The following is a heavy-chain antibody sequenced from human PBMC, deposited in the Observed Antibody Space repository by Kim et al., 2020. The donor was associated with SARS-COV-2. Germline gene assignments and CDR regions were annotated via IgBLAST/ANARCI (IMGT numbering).Heavy chain of an antibody. J-gene: IGHJ4*02. CDR1: GFTVSSNY. Sequence: GGSLRLSCAASGFTVSSNYMSWVRQAPGKGLEWVSVIYSGGSTYYADSVKGRFTISRDNSKNTLYLQMNSLRAEDTAVYYCARVREYSSSWYDYFDYWGQGNLVTVSS. CDR3: ARVREYSSSWYDYFDY. V-gene: IGHV3-53*01. D-gene: IGHD6-13*01. CDR2: IYSGGST.